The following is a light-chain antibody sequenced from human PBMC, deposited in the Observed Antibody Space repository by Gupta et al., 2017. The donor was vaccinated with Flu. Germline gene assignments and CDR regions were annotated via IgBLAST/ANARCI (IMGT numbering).Light chain of an antibody. CDR2: EVS. CDR1: QSLLHSDGKTY. CDR3: MKNMQLPYT. J-gene: IGKJ2*01. V-gene: IGKV2D-29*01. Sequence: DIVLTQTPLSLSVTPGQPASISCKSSQSLLHSDGKTYLCWYLQKPGQPPHLLIYEVSNRFSGVPDRFSGSGSGTEFTLKISRVEVEDIGVYYCMKNMQLPYTFGQGTKLEIK.